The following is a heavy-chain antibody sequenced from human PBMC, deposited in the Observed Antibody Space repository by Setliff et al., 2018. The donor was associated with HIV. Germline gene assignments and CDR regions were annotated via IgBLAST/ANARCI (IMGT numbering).Heavy chain of an antibody. CDR3: ALTGHRLLRGYMDV. J-gene: IGHJ6*03. CDR1: DDPISSYY. Sequence: SETLSLTCYVTDDPISSYYWSWVRQPAGKGLEWIGRLCVSGDTNYNPSPKSRVTMSLDTSKKHFSLNLKSVTAADTAVYYCALTGHRLLRGYMDVWGKGTTVTVSS. D-gene: IGHD2-15*01. V-gene: IGHV4-4*07. CDR2: LCVSGDT.